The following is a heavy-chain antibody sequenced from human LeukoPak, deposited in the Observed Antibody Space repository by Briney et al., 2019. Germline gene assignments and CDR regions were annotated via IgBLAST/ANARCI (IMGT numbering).Heavy chain of an antibody. Sequence: PSETLSLTCAVFGGSISSGDYPWSWIRQPPGKGLEWIGYIFHTGHTSYTPSLKSRVTISVDMSKNQLSLKLSSVTAADTAVYYCARGFYGSGSQFDYWGQGTLVTVSS. D-gene: IGHD3-10*01. CDR1: GGSISSGDYP. CDR3: ARGFYGSGSQFDY. CDR2: IFHTGHT. J-gene: IGHJ4*02. V-gene: IGHV4-30-2*01.